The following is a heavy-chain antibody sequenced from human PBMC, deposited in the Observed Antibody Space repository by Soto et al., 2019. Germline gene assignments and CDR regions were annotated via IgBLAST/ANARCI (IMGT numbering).Heavy chain of an antibody. V-gene: IGHV4-38-2*01. D-gene: IGHD3-3*02. Sequence: PSETLSLTCAVSGYSISSGYYWGWIRQPPGKGLEWIGSIYYSGSTYYNPSLKSRVTISVDTSKNQFSLKLSSVTATDTAVYYCARRVGTHVWFSVGWYFDLWGRGTLVTVSS. CDR2: IYYSGST. J-gene: IGHJ2*01. CDR1: GYSISSGYY. CDR3: ARRVGTHVWFSVGWYFDL.